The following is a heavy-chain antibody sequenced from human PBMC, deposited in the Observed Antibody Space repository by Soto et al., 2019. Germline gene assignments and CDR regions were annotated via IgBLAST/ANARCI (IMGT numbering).Heavy chain of an antibody. CDR2: IYSGGST. CDR3: VGKWFDF. CDR1: GFTVSTNF. Sequence: EVQLVETGGGLVQPGGSLRLSFAASGFTVSTNFMNWVRQAPGKGLEWVSVIYSGGSTYYADSVKGRFTISRDNSKNTLYLQMNSLRVEDTAVYYCVGKWFDFWGQGTLVTVSS. V-gene: IGHV3-53*02. J-gene: IGHJ5*01.